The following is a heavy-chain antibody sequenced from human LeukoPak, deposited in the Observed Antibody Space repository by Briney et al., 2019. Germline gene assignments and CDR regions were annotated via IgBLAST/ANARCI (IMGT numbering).Heavy chain of an antibody. CDR1: DDSMSSYY. J-gene: IGHJ4*02. CDR3: ARGGRVSNFDY. CDR2: IYYSGNT. V-gene: IGHV4-59*08. Sequence: SETLSLTCTVSDDSMSSYYWSWLRQPPGKELEWIGYIYYSGNTNYNPSLKSRVTISLDTSKNQFSLKLTSVTAADTAVYYCARGGRVSNFDYWGQGTLITVSS. D-gene: IGHD2-15*01.